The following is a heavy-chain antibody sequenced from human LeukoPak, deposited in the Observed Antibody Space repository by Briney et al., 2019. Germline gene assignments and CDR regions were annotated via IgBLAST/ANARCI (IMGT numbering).Heavy chain of an antibody. CDR3: ARDRGYSYGFDAFDI. CDR2: IYSGGST. V-gene: IGHV3-66*02. J-gene: IGHJ3*02. D-gene: IGHD5-18*01. Sequence: GGSLRLSCAASGFTVSSNYMSWVRQAPGKGLEWGSVIYSGGSTYYADSVKGRFTIFRDNSKNTLYLQMNSLRAEDTAVYYSARDRGYSYGFDAFDIWGQGTMVTVSS. CDR1: GFTVSSNY.